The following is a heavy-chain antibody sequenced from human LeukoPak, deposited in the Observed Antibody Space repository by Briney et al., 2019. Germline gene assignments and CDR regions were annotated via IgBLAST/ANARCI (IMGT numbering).Heavy chain of an antibody. V-gene: IGHV4-59*08. D-gene: IGHD1-26*01. J-gene: IGHJ4*02. CDR3: ARHGGSYFYY. Sequence: SETLSLTCTASGGSISSYYWSWIRQAPGKGLEWIGYIYYSGTTKYNPSLMGRVSISVDTSKNQFSLRLSSVAAADTAVYYCARHGGSYFYYWGQGILVTVSS. CDR2: IYYSGTT. CDR1: GGSISSYY.